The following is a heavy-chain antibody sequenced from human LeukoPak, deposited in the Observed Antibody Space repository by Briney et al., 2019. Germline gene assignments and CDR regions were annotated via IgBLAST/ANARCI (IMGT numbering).Heavy chain of an antibody. V-gene: IGHV3-21*01. Sequence: GGSLRLSCAASGFTFSSYSMSWVRQAPGKGLEWVSSISSSSSYIYYADSVKGRFTISRDNAKNSLYLQINSLRAEDTAVYYCARVVEQQLVRWGQGTLVTVSS. D-gene: IGHD6-13*01. CDR1: GFTFSSYS. J-gene: IGHJ4*02. CDR3: ARVVEQQLVR. CDR2: ISSSSSYI.